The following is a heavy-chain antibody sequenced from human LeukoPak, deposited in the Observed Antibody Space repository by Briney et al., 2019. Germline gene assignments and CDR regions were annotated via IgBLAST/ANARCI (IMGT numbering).Heavy chain of an antibody. J-gene: IGHJ5*02. CDR3: ARDYHSGSYHNWFDP. V-gene: IGHV4-4*07. CDR1: GGSISSYY. CDR2: ICTSGST. D-gene: IGHD1-26*01. Sequence: PSETLSLTCTVSGGSISSYYWIWIRQPAGKGLEWIGRICTSGSTNYNPSLKSRVTMSVDTSKNQFSLKLSSVTAADTAAYYCARDYHSGSYHNWFDPWGQGTLVTVSS.